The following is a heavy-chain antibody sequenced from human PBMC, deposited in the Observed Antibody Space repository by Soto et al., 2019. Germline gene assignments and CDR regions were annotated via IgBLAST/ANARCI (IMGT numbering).Heavy chain of an antibody. V-gene: IGHV4-34*01. J-gene: IGHJ6*04. CDR3: ARARIRAGITGTTYYYGMDV. D-gene: IGHD1-7*01. CDR2: INHSGST. Sequence: SETLSLTCSVYGGSFSGYYWSWIRQPPGKGLEWIGEINHSGSTNYNPSLKSRVTISVDTSKNQFSLKLSSVTAADTAVYYCARARIRAGITGTTYYYGMDVRGKVTTVTASS. CDR1: GGSFSGYY.